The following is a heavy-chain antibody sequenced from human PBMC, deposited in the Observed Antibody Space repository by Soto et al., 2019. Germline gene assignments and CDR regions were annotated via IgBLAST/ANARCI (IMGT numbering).Heavy chain of an antibody. CDR1: GGSISSGGYY. CDR3: ARVGYYDSSGYLDY. D-gene: IGHD3-22*01. Sequence: SETLSLTCTVSGGSISSGGYYWSWIRQHPGKGLEWIGYIYYSGSTYYNPSLKSRVTISVDTSKNQFSLKLSSVTAADTAVYYCARVGYYDSSGYLDYWGQGTLVTVST. CDR2: IYYSGST. J-gene: IGHJ4*02. V-gene: IGHV4-31*03.